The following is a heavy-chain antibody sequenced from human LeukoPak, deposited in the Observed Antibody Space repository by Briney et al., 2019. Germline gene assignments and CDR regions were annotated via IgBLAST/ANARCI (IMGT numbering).Heavy chain of an antibody. D-gene: IGHD3-10*01. CDR2: IYSDGTT. CDR3: ARAIYYGSGSNLPFYAFDI. J-gene: IGHJ3*02. CDR1: GFTVSANY. V-gene: IGHV3-53*01. Sequence: GGSLRLSCAASGFTVSANYMTWVRQAPGKGLEWVSVIYSDGTTYYADSVKGRFTISRDSSMNSLHLQMHGLRDVDTAVYYCARAIYYGSGSNLPFYAFDIWGQGTMVTVSS.